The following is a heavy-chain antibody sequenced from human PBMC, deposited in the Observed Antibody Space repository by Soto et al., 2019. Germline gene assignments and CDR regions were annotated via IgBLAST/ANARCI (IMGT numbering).Heavy chain of an antibody. D-gene: IGHD3-3*01. CDR2: IYYSGST. Sequence: PSETLSLTCTVSGGSISSSSYYWGWIRQPPGKGLEWIGSIYYSGSTYYNPSLKSRVTISVDTSKNQFSLKLSSVTAADTAVYYCASLYDFWSGYYSDYWGQGTLVTVSS. J-gene: IGHJ4*02. CDR3: ASLYDFWSGYYSDY. CDR1: GGSISSSSYY. V-gene: IGHV4-39*01.